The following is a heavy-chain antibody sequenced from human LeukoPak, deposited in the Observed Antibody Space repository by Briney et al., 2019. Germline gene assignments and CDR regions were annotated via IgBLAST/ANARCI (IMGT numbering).Heavy chain of an antibody. D-gene: IGHD6-19*01. V-gene: IGHV3-11*04. Sequence: GGSLRLSCAASGFTFSDYYMSWIRQAPGKGLEWVSYISSSGSTIYYADSVKGRFTISRDNAKNSLYLQMNSLRAEDTAVYYCARGEGIAVAGNLYNYMDVWGKGTTVTISS. CDR1: GFTFSDYY. CDR3: ARGEGIAVAGNLYNYMDV. CDR2: ISSSGSTI. J-gene: IGHJ6*03.